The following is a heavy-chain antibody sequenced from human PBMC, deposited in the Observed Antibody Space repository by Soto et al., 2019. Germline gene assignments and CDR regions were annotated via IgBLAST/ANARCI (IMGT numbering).Heavy chain of an antibody. D-gene: IGHD5-18*01. CDR3: ARGSDTAMGGY. V-gene: IGHV1-3*01. CDR1: GYTFTSYT. J-gene: IGHJ4*02. Sequence: QVQLVQSGAEVKEPGASVKVSCKASGYTFTSYTIHWVRQAPGQRLEWMGWINAGNGNTKYSQKFQGRVTITRETSASTAYMELSSVISEDTAVFYCARGSDTAMGGYWGQGTLVTVSS. CDR2: INAGNGNT.